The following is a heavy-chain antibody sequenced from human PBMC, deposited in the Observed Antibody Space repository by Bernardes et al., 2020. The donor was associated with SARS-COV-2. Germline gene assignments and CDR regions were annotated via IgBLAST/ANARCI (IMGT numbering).Heavy chain of an antibody. V-gene: IGHV1-18*04. CDR3: ALGSGTSVTGENDY. Sequence: ASVKVSCKASGYTFTGYYMHWVRQAPGQGLEWMGWISGYNGNTNYAQKFQDRVTMTTDRSTSTAYMEMRDLRSDDTAVYYCALGSGTSVTGENDYWGQGTLVTVSS. CDR2: ISGYNGNT. J-gene: IGHJ4*02. D-gene: IGHD1-1*01. CDR1: GYTFTGYY.